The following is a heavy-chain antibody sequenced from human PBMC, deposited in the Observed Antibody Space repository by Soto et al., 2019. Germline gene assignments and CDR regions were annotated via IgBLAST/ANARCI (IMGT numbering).Heavy chain of an antibody. CDR1: GGSVTSGSYY. Sequence: SSETLSLTCTVSGGSVTSGSYYWSWIRQPPGKGLEWIGYIYYSGSTNYNPSLKSRVTISVDTSKNQFSLKLSSVTAADTAVYYCARDRLNYDYVWGSYRYSFTDYWGQGTLVTVSS. V-gene: IGHV4-61*01. CDR3: ARDRLNYDYVWGSYRYSFTDY. CDR2: IYYSGST. D-gene: IGHD3-16*02. J-gene: IGHJ4*02.